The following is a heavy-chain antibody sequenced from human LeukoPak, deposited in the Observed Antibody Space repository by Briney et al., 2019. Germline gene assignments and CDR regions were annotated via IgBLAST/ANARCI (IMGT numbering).Heavy chain of an antibody. V-gene: IGHV3-11*01. Sequence: PGGSLRLSCAASGFTFSDYYMSWIRQAPGKGLEWVSYISSSGSTIYYADSVKGRFTISRDNAKNSLYLQMNSLRAEDTAAYYCASYVDTAAYFDYWGQGTLVTVSS. CDR2: ISSSGSTI. CDR1: GFTFSDYY. D-gene: IGHD5-18*01. CDR3: ASYVDTAAYFDY. J-gene: IGHJ4*02.